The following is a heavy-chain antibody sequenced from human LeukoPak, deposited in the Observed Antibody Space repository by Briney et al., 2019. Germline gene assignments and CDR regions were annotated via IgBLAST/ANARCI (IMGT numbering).Heavy chain of an antibody. V-gene: IGHV4-34*01. Sequence: SETLSLTCAVYGGSFSGYYWSWIRQPPGKGLEWIGEINHSGSTNYNPSLKSRVTISVDTSKNQFSLKLSSVTAAGTAVYYCARRRGTMIVVVITTYAFDIWGQGTMVTVSS. J-gene: IGHJ3*02. CDR2: INHSGST. D-gene: IGHD3-22*01. CDR3: ARRRGTMIVVVITTYAFDI. CDR1: GGSFSGYY.